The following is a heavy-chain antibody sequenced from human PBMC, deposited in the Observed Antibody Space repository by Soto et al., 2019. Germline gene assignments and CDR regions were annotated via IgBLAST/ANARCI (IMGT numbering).Heavy chain of an antibody. CDR3: AREADGVCCRY. CDR2: INAGNGNT. V-gene: IGHV1-3*01. Sequence: ASVKVSCKASGYTFTSYAMHWVRQAPGQRLEWMGWINAGNGNTKYSQKFQGRVTITRDTSASTVYMELSSLRSEDTAVYYCAREADGVCCRYWGQGTLVTVSS. D-gene: IGHD2-8*01. CDR1: GYTFTSYA. J-gene: IGHJ4*02.